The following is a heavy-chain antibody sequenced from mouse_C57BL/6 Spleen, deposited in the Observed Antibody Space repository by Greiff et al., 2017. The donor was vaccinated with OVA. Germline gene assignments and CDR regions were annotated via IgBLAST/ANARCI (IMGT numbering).Heavy chain of an antibody. V-gene: IGHV5-4*03. CDR2: ISDGGSYT. CDR1: GFTFSSYA. D-gene: IGHD2-2*01. Sequence: EVKLMESGGGLVKPGGSLKLSCAASGFTFSSYAMSWVRQTPEKRLEWVATISDGGSYTYYPDNVKGRFTISRDNAKNNLYLQMSHLKSEDTAMYYCASSMVTTWGYYAMDYWGQGTSVTVSS. CDR3: ASSMVTTWGYYAMDY. J-gene: IGHJ4*01.